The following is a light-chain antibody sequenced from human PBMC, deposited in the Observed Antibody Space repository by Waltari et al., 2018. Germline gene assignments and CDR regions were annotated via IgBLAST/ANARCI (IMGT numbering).Light chain of an antibody. CDR1: TGAVTSDYY. J-gene: IGLJ3*02. Sequence: QTVVTQEPSLTVSPGGTVTLPCASSTGAVTSDYYPNWFQQKPGQAPRALIYSTANRHPWTPARFSGSLLGGKAALTLSGVQPEDEAHYYCLFYYGGAWVFGGGTKLTVL. CDR2: STA. CDR3: LFYYGGAWV. V-gene: IGLV7-43*01.